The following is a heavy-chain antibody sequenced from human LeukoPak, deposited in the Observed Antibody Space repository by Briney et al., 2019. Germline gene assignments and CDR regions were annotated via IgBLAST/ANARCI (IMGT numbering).Heavy chain of an antibody. J-gene: IGHJ5*02. CDR3: ATTTGGPYNWFDP. CDR1: GYSISSGYY. Sequence: SETLSLTCTVSGYSISSGYYWGWIRQPPGKGLEWIGYIYYSGSTSYNPSLKSRVTILVDTSKNQFSLKLSSVTAADTAVYYCATTTGGPYNWFDPWGQGTLVTVSS. V-gene: IGHV4-38-2*02. CDR2: IYYSGST. D-gene: IGHD1-1*01.